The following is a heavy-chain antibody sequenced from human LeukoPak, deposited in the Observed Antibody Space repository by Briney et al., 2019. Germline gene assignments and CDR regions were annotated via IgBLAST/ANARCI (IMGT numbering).Heavy chain of an antibody. V-gene: IGHV1-2*02. D-gene: IGHD3-22*01. J-gene: IGHJ5*02. Sequence: ASVKVSCKASGYTFTGYYMHWVRQAPGQGLEWMGWINPNSGGTSYAQKFQGRVTMTRDTSISTAYMELSRLRSDDTAVYYCARATMIVVVSNWFDPWGQGTLVTVSS. CDR2: INPNSGGT. CDR1: GYTFTGYY. CDR3: ARATMIVVVSNWFDP.